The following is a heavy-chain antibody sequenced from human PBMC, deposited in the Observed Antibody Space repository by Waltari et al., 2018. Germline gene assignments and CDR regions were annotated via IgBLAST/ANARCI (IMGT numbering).Heavy chain of an antibody. CDR3: ARLITSGGAGSYYFHN. CDR1: GDSISMENSY. Sequence: QLQLQESGPGLVKPSGTLSLTCNVSGDSISMENSYWGWIRQPPGKGLEWLGISSSSQGSFYTPSLKSRFTISLDTSKNQVSLRLTSVTAADTSVYYCARLITSGGAGSYYFHNWGQGALVTVSS. CDR2: SSSSQGS. J-gene: IGHJ4*02. D-gene: IGHD1-1*01. V-gene: IGHV4-39*01.